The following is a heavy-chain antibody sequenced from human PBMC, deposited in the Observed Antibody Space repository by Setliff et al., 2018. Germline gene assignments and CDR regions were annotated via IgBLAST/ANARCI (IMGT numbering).Heavy chain of an antibody. CDR2: IYSDGSST. CDR1: GFTFSNYA. CDR3: ARDVFDFRTGQAGP. V-gene: IGHV3-23*03. Sequence: GGSLRLSCAASGFTFSNYAMNWVRQAPGKGLEWVSVIYSDGSSTYYGDSMKGRFTISRDNSQNTLYLQMNSLRVEDTAVYYCARDVFDFRTGQAGPWGQGTLVTVSS. J-gene: IGHJ5*02. D-gene: IGHD3-3*01.